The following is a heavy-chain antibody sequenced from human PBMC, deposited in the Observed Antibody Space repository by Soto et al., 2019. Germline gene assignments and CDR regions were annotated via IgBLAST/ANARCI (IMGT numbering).Heavy chain of an antibody. Sequence: QAQLVQSGVEVKKAGASVKVSCKASGYTFSSYGISWARQAPGQGLEWMGWISDYNGNTQYAQKFQGRVFMTTDTTARIAYMELRAQGSDETSVYICAREGYYSDTGPFSPPRFYGMDVWGQGTTVTVSS. V-gene: IGHV1-18*01. CDR2: ISDYNGNT. CDR1: GYTFSSYG. CDR3: AREGYYSDTGPFSPPRFYGMDV. D-gene: IGHD3-10*01. J-gene: IGHJ6*02.